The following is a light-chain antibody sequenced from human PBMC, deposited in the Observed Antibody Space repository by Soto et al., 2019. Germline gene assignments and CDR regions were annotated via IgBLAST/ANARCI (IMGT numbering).Light chain of an antibody. Sequence: IVLTQSPVTLSLSPGERTTLSCRARQSISRYLAWYQQKPGQGPRLLIYGASSRATGTPDRFSGSGSGTDFTLTINRLEPEDFALYYCQQYGSSPPTFGQGTKVDIK. V-gene: IGKV3-20*01. J-gene: IGKJ1*01. CDR3: QQYGSSPPT. CDR2: GAS. CDR1: QSISRY.